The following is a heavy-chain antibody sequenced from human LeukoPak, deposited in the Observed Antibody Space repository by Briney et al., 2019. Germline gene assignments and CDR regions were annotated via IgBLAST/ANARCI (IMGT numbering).Heavy chain of an antibody. J-gene: IGHJ6*03. D-gene: IGHD3-9*01. V-gene: IGHV3-9*01. CDR3: ARTNYDILTGYSIYYYYYMDV. CDR2: INWNSANI. CDR1: GFTFDDYA. Sequence: GGSLRLSCAASGFTFDDYAMHWVRHAPGKGLEWVSGINWNSANIDYADSVKGRFTISRDNAKNSLYLQMNSLRAEDTAVYYCARTNYDILTGYSIYYYYYMDVWGKGTTVTISS.